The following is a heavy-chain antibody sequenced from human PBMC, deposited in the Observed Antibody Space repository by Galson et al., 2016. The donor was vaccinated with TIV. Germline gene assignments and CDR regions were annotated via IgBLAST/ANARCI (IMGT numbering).Heavy chain of an antibody. CDR3: ARDAVLSSGGLDS. D-gene: IGHD3-3*02. CDR1: GYTFSHYY. CDR2: VNPDGGDT. V-gene: IGHV1-46*01. J-gene: IGHJ4*02. Sequence: SVKVSCKASGYTFSHYYMHWVRQAPGGGLEWMGIVNPDGGDTNYTQKFQGRAIMTMDKSTNTAYVELRSLRFDDTAVYYRARDAVLSSGGLDSWGQGTLIIVSS.